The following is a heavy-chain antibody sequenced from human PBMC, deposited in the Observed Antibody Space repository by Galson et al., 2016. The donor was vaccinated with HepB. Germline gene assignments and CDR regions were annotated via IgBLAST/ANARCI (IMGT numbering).Heavy chain of an antibody. CDR3: EAYCGAGSCNVVEY. CDR2: INEDGSEK. J-gene: IGHJ4*02. CDR1: GFTTSSYW. V-gene: IGHV3-7*01. D-gene: IGHD2-21*01. Sequence: SLRLSCAASGFTTSSYWMTWVRQAPGKGLEWVANINEDGSEKNYVDSVKGRFFISRDNAYNSLFLQMNSLGVEDTALYYCEAYCGAGSCNVVEYWGQGTLVTVSS.